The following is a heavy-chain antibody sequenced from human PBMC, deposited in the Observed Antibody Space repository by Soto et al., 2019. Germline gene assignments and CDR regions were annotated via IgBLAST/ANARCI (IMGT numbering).Heavy chain of an antibody. V-gene: IGHV3-23*01. CDR1: GFIFSSYA. CDR2: ISGSGGST. CDR3: AKDSVRTMVRGVIIYYGMDV. D-gene: IGHD3-10*01. Sequence: PGGSLRLSCAASGFIFSSYAMSWVRQAPGKGLEWVSAISGSGGSTYYADSVKGRFTISRDNSKNTLYLQMNSLRAEDTAVYYCAKDSVRTMVRGVIIYYGMDVWGQGTTVTVSS. J-gene: IGHJ6*02.